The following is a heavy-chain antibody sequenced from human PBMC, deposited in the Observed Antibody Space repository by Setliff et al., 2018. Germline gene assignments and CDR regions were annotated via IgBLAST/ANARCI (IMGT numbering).Heavy chain of an antibody. CDR3: AKELIEVLMTGLEF. D-gene: IGHD3-22*01. CDR2: INPHGSEK. J-gene: IGHJ4*02. Sequence: PGGSLSLSCTASGLSYTNDWVSWVRQAPGKGLEWLASINPHGSEKYYADSVKGRFTISRDNAKNSLSLQMNSLRPEDTAVYFCAKELIEVLMTGLEFWGQGTMVTVSS. V-gene: IGHV3-7*01. CDR1: GLSYTNDW.